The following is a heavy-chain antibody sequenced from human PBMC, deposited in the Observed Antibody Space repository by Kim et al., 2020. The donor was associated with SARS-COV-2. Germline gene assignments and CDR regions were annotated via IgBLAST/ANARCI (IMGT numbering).Heavy chain of an antibody. D-gene: IGHD2-8*01. CDR3: ARDEDAMVYCHGGEHYFHYGMEV. V-gene: IGHV1-18*01. CDR1: GFTLKNYG. J-gene: IGHJ6*02. Sequence: ASVKVSCKASGFTLKNYGITWVRQAPGQGLEWMAWISGYNGLTKYAQKFQGRVAVTTDTSTNTAYMEVSSLRSDDTALYYCARDEDAMVYCHGGEHYFHYGMEVWGQGTAVTVS. CDR2: ISGYNGLT.